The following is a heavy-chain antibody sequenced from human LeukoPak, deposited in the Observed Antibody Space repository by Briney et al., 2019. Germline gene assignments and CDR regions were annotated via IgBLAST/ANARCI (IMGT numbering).Heavy chain of an antibody. J-gene: IGHJ4*02. CDR1: GFTFSSYW. D-gene: IGHD3-22*01. CDR2: IYSGGST. CDR3: ARRAGDYSHPYDY. Sequence: GGSLRLSCAASGFTFSSYWMSWVRQAPGKGLEWVSFIYSGGSTYYTDSVKGRFTISRDNSKNTLYLQMNSLRAEDMAVYYCARRAGDYSHPYDYWGQGILVTVSS. V-gene: IGHV3-53*01.